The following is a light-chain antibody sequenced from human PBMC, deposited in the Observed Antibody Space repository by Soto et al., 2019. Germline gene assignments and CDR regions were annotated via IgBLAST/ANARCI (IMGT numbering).Light chain of an antibody. V-gene: IGLV1-44*01. CDR3: AAWDDSLNGVV. J-gene: IGLJ7*01. CDR1: SSKIGSNT. Sequence: QSVLTQSPSASGTPGQRVTISCSGSSSKIGSNTVNWYQQLPGTAPKLLIYSNNQRPSGVPDRFSGSKSGTSASLAISGLQSEDVADYYCAAWDDSLNGVVFGGGTQLTVL. CDR2: SNN.